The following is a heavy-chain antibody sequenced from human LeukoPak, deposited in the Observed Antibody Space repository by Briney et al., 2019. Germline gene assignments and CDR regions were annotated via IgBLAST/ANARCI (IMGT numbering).Heavy chain of an antibody. V-gene: IGHV1-8*01. J-gene: IGHJ3*02. CDR1: GYTFASYD. CDR2: MNPNSGNT. CDR3: ARWSYGVEGAFDI. D-gene: IGHD3-10*01. Sequence: ASVKVSCKASGYTFASYDINWVRQATGQGLEWMGWMNPNSGNTGYAQKFQGRVTMTRNTSISTAYMELSSLRSEDTAVYYCARWSYGVEGAFDIWGQGTMVTVSS.